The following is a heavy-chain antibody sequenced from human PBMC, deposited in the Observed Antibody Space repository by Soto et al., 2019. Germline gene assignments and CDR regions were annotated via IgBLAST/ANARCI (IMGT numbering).Heavy chain of an antibody. Sequence: QVQLVESGGGVVQSGRSLRLACAASGFTVNKFGMHWVRQAPGKGLEWVAVIWNDGSYETYADSVKGRFTISRDNSKNTLYLQMNSLRAEDTAVYYCARDRSNWSSLDYWGQGTLVTVSS. V-gene: IGHV3-33*01. CDR3: ARDRSNWSSLDY. D-gene: IGHD6-13*01. CDR1: GFTVNKFG. J-gene: IGHJ4*02. CDR2: IWNDGSYE.